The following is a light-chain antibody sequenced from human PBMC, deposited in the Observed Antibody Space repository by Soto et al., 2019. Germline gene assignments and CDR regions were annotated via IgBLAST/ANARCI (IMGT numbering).Light chain of an antibody. J-gene: IGKJ4*01. CDR1: QSVKTF. CDR2: DAS. CDR3: QQYNSYST. Sequence: IVLTQSPATLSLSPGQRATLSCRASQSVKTFLVWYQHRPGQAPRVLIYDASHRASGIPARFSGSGSGTEFTLTISSLQPDDFATYYCQQYNSYSTFGGGTKVDIK. V-gene: IGKV3-11*01.